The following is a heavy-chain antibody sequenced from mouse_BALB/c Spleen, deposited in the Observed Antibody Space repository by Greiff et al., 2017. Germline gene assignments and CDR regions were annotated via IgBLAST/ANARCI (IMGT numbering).Heavy chain of an antibody. CDR3: AREGYYGSFDY. V-gene: IGHV5-4*02. CDR1: GFTFSDYY. CDR2: ISDGGSYT. Sequence: EVQLVESGGGLVKPGGSLKLSCAASGFTFSDYYMYWVRQTPEKRLEWVATISDGGSYTYYPDSVKGRFTISRDNAKNNLYLQMSSLKSEDTAMYYCAREGYYGSFDYWGQGTTLTVSS. J-gene: IGHJ2*01. D-gene: IGHD1-1*01.